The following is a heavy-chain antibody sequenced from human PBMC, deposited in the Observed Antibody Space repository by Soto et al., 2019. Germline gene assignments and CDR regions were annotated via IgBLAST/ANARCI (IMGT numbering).Heavy chain of an antibody. J-gene: IGHJ4*02. Sequence: GASVKVACKASGYTFSNYYMHWVRQVPGQGLEWIGIINPSGDTTSYAQKFQGRVTMTRDTSTSTVYMELSSLRSEDTALYYCARLGGYYQAFDSWGQGTLVTVSS. CDR2: INPSGDTT. D-gene: IGHD3-22*01. CDR3: ARLGGYYQAFDS. V-gene: IGHV1-46*01. CDR1: GYTFSNYY.